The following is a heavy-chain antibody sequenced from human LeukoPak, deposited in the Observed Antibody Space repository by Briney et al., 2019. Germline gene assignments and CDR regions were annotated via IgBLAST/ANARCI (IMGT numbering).Heavy chain of an antibody. J-gene: IGHJ3*02. CDR2: INPSGGST. CDR1: GYSFTDYY. Sequence: ASVKVSCKASGYSFTDYYMHWVRQAPGQGLEWMGIINPSGGSTSYAQKFQGRVTMTRDTSTSTVYMELRSLRSDDTAVYYCARDYYYDSSGYYYNVRIQAFDIWGQGTMVTVSS. V-gene: IGHV1-46*01. D-gene: IGHD3-22*01. CDR3: ARDYYYDSSGYYYNVRIQAFDI.